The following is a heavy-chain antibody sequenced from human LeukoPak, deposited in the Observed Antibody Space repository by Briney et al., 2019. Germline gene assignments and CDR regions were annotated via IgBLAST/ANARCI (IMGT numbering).Heavy chain of an antibody. CDR2: IYYSGGT. J-gene: IGHJ4*02. Sequence: PSETLSLTCTVSGGSISSYYWSWIRQPPGKGLEWIGYIYYSGGTNYNPSLKSRVTISVDTSKNQFSLKLSSVTAADTAVYYCARVGLRWYTFDYWGQGTLVTVSS. D-gene: IGHD4-23*01. CDR3: ARVGLRWYTFDY. V-gene: IGHV4-59*01. CDR1: GGSISSYY.